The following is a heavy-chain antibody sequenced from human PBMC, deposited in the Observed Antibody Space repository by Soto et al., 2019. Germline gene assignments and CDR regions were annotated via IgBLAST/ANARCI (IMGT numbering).Heavy chain of an antibody. CDR2: IFSSDEI. D-gene: IGHD3-3*01. J-gene: IGHJ4*02. CDR3: ARSTIFGLVVRHFDY. V-gene: IGHV2-26*01. CDR1: GFSLSNARMG. Sequence: QVTLKESGPVVVKPTEPLTLTCTVSGFSLSNARMGVSWIRQPPGKALEWLAHIFSSDEISYNPSLETRLTISRDTSRSQVVLTLTVVNPVDTATYYCARSTIFGLVVRHFDYWGQGILVTVSS.